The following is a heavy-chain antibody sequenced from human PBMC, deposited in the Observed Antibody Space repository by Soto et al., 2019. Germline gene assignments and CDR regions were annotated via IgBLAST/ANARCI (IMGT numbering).Heavy chain of an antibody. Sequence: GSLRLSCAASGFTFSSYGMHWVRQAPGKGLEWVAVISYDGSNKYYADSVKGRFTISRDNSENTLYLQMNSLRAEDTAVYYCAKDPQNTLFWSGYYTSEYYYYGMDVWGQGTTVTVSS. D-gene: IGHD3-3*01. CDR1: GFTFSSYG. CDR2: ISYDGSNK. CDR3: AKDPQNTLFWSGYYTSEYYYYGMDV. V-gene: IGHV3-30*18. J-gene: IGHJ6*02.